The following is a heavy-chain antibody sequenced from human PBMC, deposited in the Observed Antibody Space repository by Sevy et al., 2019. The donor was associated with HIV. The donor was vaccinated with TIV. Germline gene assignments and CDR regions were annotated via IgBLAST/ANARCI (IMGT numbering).Heavy chain of an antibody. CDR1: GFTFSSYA. D-gene: IGHD3-9*01. CDR3: ARSALATGYYDILTGHNFPGYYYYGMDV. J-gene: IGHJ6*02. Sequence: GGSLRLSCAASGFTFSSYAMHWVRQAPGKGLEWVAVISYDGSNKYYADSVKGRFTISRDNSKNTLYLQMNSLRAEDTAVYYCARSALATGYYDILTGHNFPGYYYYGMDVWGQGTTVTVSS. V-gene: IGHV3-30-3*01. CDR2: ISYDGSNK.